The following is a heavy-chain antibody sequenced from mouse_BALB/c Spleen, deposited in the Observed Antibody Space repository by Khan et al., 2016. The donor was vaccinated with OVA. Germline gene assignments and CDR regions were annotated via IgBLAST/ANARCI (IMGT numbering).Heavy chain of an antibody. J-gene: IGHJ4*01. CDR1: GYTFSSYW. CDR2: ILPGSGST. D-gene: IGHD2-1*01. V-gene: IGHV1-9*01. Sequence: QVQLKQSGAELMKPGASVKISCKATGYTFSSYWIEWVKQRPGHGLEWIGEILPGSGSTNYNEKFKGKATFTADTSSNTAYMQLSSLTSEDSAVYYCERYFYDGNYGAMDYWGQGTSVTVSS. CDR3: ERYFYDGNYGAMDY.